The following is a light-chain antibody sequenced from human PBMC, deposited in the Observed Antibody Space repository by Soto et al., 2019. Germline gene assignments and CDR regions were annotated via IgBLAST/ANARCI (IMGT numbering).Light chain of an antibody. CDR2: DAS. V-gene: IGKV3-15*01. CDR3: QQYNFWPPLT. CDR1: QSVNSN. Sequence: EIVMTQPPATLSVSPGERATLSCRASQSVNSNLAWYRQKPGQAPRLLISDASTRATGVPARFSGSGSGTECTLTISSLQSEDSGIYYCQQYNFWPPLTFGGGTKVEIK. J-gene: IGKJ4*01.